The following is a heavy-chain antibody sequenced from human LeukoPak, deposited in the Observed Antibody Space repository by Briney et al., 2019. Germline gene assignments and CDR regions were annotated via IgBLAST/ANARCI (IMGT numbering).Heavy chain of an antibody. CDR1: GFTFSSYA. D-gene: IGHD3-10*01. CDR3: AKEYGSGSWRYFDY. V-gene: IGHV3-23*01. Sequence: GGSLRLSFAASGFTFSSYAMSWVRQAPGKGLEWVSAISGSAGSTYYADSVKGRFTISRDNSKNTLYLQMNSLRAEDTAVYYCAKEYGSGSWRYFDYWGQGTLVTVSS. CDR2: ISGSAGST. J-gene: IGHJ4*02.